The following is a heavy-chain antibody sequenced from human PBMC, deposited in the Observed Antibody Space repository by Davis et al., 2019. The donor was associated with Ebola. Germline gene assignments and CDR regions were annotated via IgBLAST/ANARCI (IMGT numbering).Heavy chain of an antibody. J-gene: IGHJ5*02. CDR1: GGSISGDY. CDR3: ARVDRLAFDP. D-gene: IGHD3-3*02. V-gene: IGHV4-59*01. Sequence: GSLRLSCTVSGGSISGDYWSWIRQPPGKGLEWIGYIYYSGSTNYNPSLKSRVTISVDTSKNQFSLKLSSVTAADTAVYYCARVDRLAFDPWGQGTLVTVSS. CDR2: IYYSGST.